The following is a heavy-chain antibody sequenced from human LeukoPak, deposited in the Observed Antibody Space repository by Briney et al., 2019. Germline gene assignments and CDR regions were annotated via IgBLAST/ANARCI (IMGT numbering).Heavy chain of an antibody. Sequence: ASVKVSCKTSGYTFTNYGISWVRQAPGLGLEWMGWISAYNGNTNYAQKVQGRVTVTTDTSTSTAYMELRSLRFDDTAVYYCARDQSVRLLQTSSTYFKHVFAIWGQGSMVGVSS. CDR2: ISAYNGNT. D-gene: IGHD6-13*01. V-gene: IGHV1-18*01. J-gene: IGHJ3*02. CDR1: GYTFTNYG. CDR3: ARDQSVRLLQTSSTYFKHVFAI.